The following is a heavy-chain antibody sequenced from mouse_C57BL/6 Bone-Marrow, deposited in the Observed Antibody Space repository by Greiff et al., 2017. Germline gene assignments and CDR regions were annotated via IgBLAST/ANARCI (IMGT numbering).Heavy chain of an antibody. J-gene: IGHJ4*01. CDR3: AKITTVVVPMDY. D-gene: IGHD1-1*01. V-gene: IGHV5-6*02. Sequence: EVKLVESGGDLVKPGGSLKLSCAASGFTFSSYGMSWVRQTPDKRLAWVATISSGGSYTYYPDSVKGRFTISRDNAKNTLYLQMSSLQSEDTAMYYCAKITTVVVPMDYWGQGTSVTVSS. CDR1: GFTFSSYG. CDR2: ISSGGSYT.